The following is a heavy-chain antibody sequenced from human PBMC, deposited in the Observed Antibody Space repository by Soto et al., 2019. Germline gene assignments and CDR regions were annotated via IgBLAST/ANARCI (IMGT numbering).Heavy chain of an antibody. D-gene: IGHD5-18*01. CDR2: IYYSGST. Sequence: QLQLQESGPGLVKPSETLSLTCTVSGGSISSSSYYWGWIRQPPGKGLEWIGSIYYSGSTYYNPSLKSRVTISVDTSKNQFSLKLSSVTAADTAEYYCASGYSYGFHFDYWGQGTLVTVSS. V-gene: IGHV4-39*01. CDR1: GGSISSSSYY. CDR3: ASGYSYGFHFDY. J-gene: IGHJ4*02.